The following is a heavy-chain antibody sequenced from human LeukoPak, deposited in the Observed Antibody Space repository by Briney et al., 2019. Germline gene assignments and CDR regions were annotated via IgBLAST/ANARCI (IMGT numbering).Heavy chain of an antibody. J-gene: IGHJ4*02. CDR1: GYTFTSYG. V-gene: IGHV1-18*01. Sequence: ASVKVSCKASGYTFTSYGISWVRQAPGQGLEWMGWISPDNGDTDYARKLQGRVTMTTDTSTSIAYMDLGSLRSDDTAVYYCARKLSDSSRYGQTYYFDYWGQGTLVTVSS. D-gene: IGHD3-22*01. CDR3: ARKLSDSSRYGQTYYFDY. CDR2: ISPDNGDT.